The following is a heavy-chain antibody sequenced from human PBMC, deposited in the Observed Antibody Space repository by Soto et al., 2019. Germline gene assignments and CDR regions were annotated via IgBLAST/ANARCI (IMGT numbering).Heavy chain of an antibody. V-gene: IGHV3-33*06. D-gene: IGHD6-13*01. J-gene: IGHJ3*02. CDR3: AKIAAAGDAFDI. CDR2: IWYDGSNK. CDR1: GFTFRSYA. Sequence: GGSLRLSCAASGFTFRSYAMSWVRQAPGKGLEWVAIIWYDGSNKYYADSVKGRFTISRDNSKNTLYLQMNSLRAEDTAVYYCAKIAAAGDAFDIWGQGTMVTVSS.